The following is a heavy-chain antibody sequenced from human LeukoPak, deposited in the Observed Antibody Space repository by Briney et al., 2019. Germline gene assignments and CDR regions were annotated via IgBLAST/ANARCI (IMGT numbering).Heavy chain of an antibody. D-gene: IGHD3-9*01. CDR1: GYTFTSYG. CDR3: ARGAGDAYDRINWFDP. J-gene: IGHJ5*02. V-gene: IGHV1-18*01. Sequence: ASVKVSCKASGYTFTSYGISWVRQAPGQGLEWMGWISAYNGNTHYAQKLQGRVTMTTDTSTSTVYMELRSLRSDDTAVYYCARGAGDAYDRINWFDPWGQGTLVTVSS. CDR2: ISAYNGNT.